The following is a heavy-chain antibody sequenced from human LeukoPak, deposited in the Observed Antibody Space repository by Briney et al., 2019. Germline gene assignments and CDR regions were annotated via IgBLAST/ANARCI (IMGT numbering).Heavy chain of an antibody. J-gene: IGHJ4*02. CDR1: GGTFSSYA. D-gene: IGHD2-8*01. CDR2: IIPIFGTA. CDR3: ARDDGSLVYAIDY. Sequence: VASVKVSCKASGGTFSSYAISWVRQAPGQGLEWMGGIIPIFGTANYAQKFQGRVTITADESTSTAYMELSSLRSEDTAVYYCARDDGSLVYAIDYWGQGTLVTVSS. V-gene: IGHV1-69*13.